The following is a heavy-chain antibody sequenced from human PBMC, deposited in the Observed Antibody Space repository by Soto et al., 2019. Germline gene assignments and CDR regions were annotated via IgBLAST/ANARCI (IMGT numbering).Heavy chain of an antibody. J-gene: IGHJ6*02. CDR1: GGSISSGDYF. CDR2: ISSIGST. CDR3: ARGLVIRPYYYHGMDV. Sequence: QVQLQESGPGLVKPSQTLSLTCTVSGGSISSGDYFWSWIRQSPGKGLEWIGYISSIGSTYYNPSLKSRVSVSRDTSKNEFSLKLISVTTSDTAVYYCARGLVIRPYYYHGMDVWGQGTTVTVSS. D-gene: IGHD3-9*01. V-gene: IGHV4-30-4*01.